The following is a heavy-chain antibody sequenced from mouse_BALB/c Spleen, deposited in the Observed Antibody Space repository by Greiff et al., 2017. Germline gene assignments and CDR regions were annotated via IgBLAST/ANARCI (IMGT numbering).Heavy chain of an antibody. CDR2: ISSGGSYT. Sequence: EVMLVESGGGLVKPGGSLKLSCAASGFTFSSYAMSWVRQTPEKRLEWVATISSGGSYTYYPDSVKGRFTISRDNAKNTLYLQMSSLRSEDTAMYYCARHDYDGYSFDYWGQGTTLTVSS. D-gene: IGHD2-3*01. CDR3: ARHDYDGYSFDY. V-gene: IGHV5-9-3*01. CDR1: GFTFSSYA. J-gene: IGHJ2*01.